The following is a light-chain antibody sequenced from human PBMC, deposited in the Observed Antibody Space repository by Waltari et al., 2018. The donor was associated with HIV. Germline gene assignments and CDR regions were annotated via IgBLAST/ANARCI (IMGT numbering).Light chain of an antibody. Sequence: QSALTQPPSASGSPGQSVPISCNGTSSDVGGNNYVSWYQQYPGKAPRLRIYEVYKRPSGVPHRFSGSKSGNTASLTVSGLQAEDEANYYCSSYAGINTYVLFGGGTKLTVL. CDR1: SSDVGGNNY. CDR2: EVY. CDR3: SSYAGINTYVL. V-gene: IGLV2-8*01. J-gene: IGLJ2*01.